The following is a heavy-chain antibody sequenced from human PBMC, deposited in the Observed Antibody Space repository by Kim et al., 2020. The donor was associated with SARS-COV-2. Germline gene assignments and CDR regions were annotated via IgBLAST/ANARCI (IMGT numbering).Heavy chain of an antibody. V-gene: IGHV7-4-1*02. CDR3: AREENYDILTVTDY. Sequence: YAQGITGRFGFSLDTSVSTAYLQISSLKAEDTAVYYCAREENYDILTVTDYWGQGTLVTVSS. J-gene: IGHJ4*02. D-gene: IGHD3-9*01.